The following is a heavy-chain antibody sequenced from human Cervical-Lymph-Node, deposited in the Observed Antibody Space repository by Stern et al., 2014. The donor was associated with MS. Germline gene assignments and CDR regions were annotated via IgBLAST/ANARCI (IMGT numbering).Heavy chain of an antibody. J-gene: IGHJ6*02. D-gene: IGHD3-3*01. Sequence: QVQLVESGAEVKKPAASVKVSCKVSGYTLTELSMHWVRQAPGKGLEWMGGFDPEDGATIYAQKFQGRVTMTEDTATDTAYMELSSLRSEDTAVYYCATDRDDFRSGYSAPTKGYGLDVWGQGTTVTVTS. CDR1: GYTLTELS. CDR2: FDPEDGAT. V-gene: IGHV1-24*01. CDR3: ATDRDDFRSGYSAPTKGYGLDV.